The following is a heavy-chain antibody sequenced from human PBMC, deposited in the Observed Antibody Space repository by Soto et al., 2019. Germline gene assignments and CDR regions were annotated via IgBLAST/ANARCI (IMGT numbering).Heavy chain of an antibody. Sequence: TGGSLRLSCAASGFTFSNHWMTWVRQAPGKGLEWVANINQDGSEVYYLDSVKGRFTISRDNAKNSVFLQMNSLRVGDTALYYCARRKDTTVTILDYWGRGTLVTVSS. CDR1: GFTFSNHW. J-gene: IGHJ4*02. CDR3: ARRKDTTVTILDY. V-gene: IGHV3-7*03. D-gene: IGHD4-17*01. CDR2: INQDGSEV.